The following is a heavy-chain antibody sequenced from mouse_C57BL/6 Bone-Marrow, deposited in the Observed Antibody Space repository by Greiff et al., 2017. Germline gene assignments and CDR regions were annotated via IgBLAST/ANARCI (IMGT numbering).Heavy chain of an antibody. V-gene: IGHV5-17*01. J-gene: IGHJ2*01. Sequence: EVKVVESGGGLVKPGGSLKLSCAASGFTFSDYGMHWVRQAPEKGLEWVAYISSGSSTIYYADTVKGRFTISRDNAKNTLFLQMTSLRSEDTAMYYCARIDGYYPLFDYWGQGTTLTVSS. CDR1: GFTFSDYG. D-gene: IGHD2-3*01. CDR3: ARIDGYYPLFDY. CDR2: ISSGSSTI.